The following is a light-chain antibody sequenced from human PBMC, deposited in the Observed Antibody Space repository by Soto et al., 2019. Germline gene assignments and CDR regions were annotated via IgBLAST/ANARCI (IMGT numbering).Light chain of an antibody. V-gene: IGKV3-20*01. CDR1: QSVSSSF. CDR3: QHYGNSPPEYT. CDR2: GAS. J-gene: IGKJ3*01. Sequence: EIVLTQSPGTLSLSPGERATLSCRASQSVSSSFLAWYQQRPGQAPRLLIFGASYRATGIPDRFSGSGSGTDFTLPISRLEPEDFAVYYCQHYGNSPPEYTFGPGTNVDSK.